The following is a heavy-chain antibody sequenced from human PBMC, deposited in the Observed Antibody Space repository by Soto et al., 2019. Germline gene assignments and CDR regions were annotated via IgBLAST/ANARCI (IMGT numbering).Heavy chain of an antibody. J-gene: IGHJ6*02. Sequence: GGSLRLSCAASGFTFSSCAMNWVRQAPGKGLEWVSVISYDGSNRYYADSVKGRFTISRDTSASTAYMELSSLRSEDTAVYYCARDLGNDSSSSPSTYYYYGMDVWGQGTTVTVSS. D-gene: IGHD6-6*01. CDR2: ISYDGSNR. CDR1: GFTFSSCA. V-gene: IGHV3-30*03. CDR3: ARDLGNDSSSSPSTYYYYGMDV.